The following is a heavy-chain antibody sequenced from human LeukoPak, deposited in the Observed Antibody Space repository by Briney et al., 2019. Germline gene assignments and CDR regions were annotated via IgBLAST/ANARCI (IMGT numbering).Heavy chain of an antibody. Sequence: GGSLRLSCAASGFTFNIYAMSWVRQAPGKGLEWVSGISSGGSTYYADSVRGRFTISRDNSKNTLYLQMNSLRAEDTAVYYCAKDLSLYDFWSGYPYYFDYWGQGTLVTVSS. J-gene: IGHJ4*02. V-gene: IGHV3-23*01. D-gene: IGHD3-3*01. CDR2: ISSGGST. CDR3: AKDLSLYDFWSGYPYYFDY. CDR1: GFTFNIYA.